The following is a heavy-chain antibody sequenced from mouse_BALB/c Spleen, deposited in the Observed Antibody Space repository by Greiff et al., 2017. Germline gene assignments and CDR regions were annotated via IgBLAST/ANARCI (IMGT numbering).Heavy chain of an antibody. CDR3: ARGRRGNPGYLDY. D-gene: IGHD2-1*01. CDR1: GFTFSSYG. Sequence: EVMLVESGGGLVQPGGSLKLSCAASGFTFSSYGMSWVRQTPDKRLELVATINSNGGSTYYPDSVKGRFTISRDNARNILYLQMSSLRSEDTAMYYCARGRRGNPGYLDYWGQGTTLTVSS. J-gene: IGHJ2*01. CDR2: INSNGGST. V-gene: IGHV5-6-3*01.